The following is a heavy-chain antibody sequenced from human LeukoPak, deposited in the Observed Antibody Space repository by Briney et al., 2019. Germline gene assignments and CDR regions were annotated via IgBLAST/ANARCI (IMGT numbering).Heavy chain of an antibody. V-gene: IGHV4-4*02. CDR1: SGSISSSTW. CDR2: INHSGST. D-gene: IGHD3-22*01. J-gene: IGHJ4*02. Sequence: SETLSLTCAVSSGSISSSTWWSWVRQPPGKGLEWIGEINHSGSTHYTPSLKSRVTISVDTSDSKFSLKMISVTAADTAVYYCARHRRYYDTSEYHPSGLWGQGALVIVSS. CDR3: ARHRRYYDTSEYHPSGL.